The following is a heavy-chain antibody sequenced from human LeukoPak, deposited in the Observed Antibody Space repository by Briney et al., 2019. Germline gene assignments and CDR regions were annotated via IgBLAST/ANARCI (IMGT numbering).Heavy chain of an antibody. J-gene: IGHJ5*02. D-gene: IGHD3-10*01. CDR1: GFTFSSYL. CDR2: ISSSLTII. V-gene: IGHV3-48*02. Sequence: PGGSLRHSLACCGFTFSSYLRKWVRQAPGKGLEWVSYISSSLTIIYYADSVKGRFTISRDNAKNSLYLQMNSLTDEDTAVYYCAKDILARYYYGSETYDEYNLFHPWGQGTLVTVSS. CDR3: AKDILARYYYGSETYDEYNLFHP.